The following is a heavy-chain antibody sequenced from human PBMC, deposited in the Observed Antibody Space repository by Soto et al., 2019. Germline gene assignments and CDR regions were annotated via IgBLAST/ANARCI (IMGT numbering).Heavy chain of an antibody. CDR3: TGEVASSY. CDR1: GFTVSTYG. CDR2: ISRDGGTK. Sequence: QVQLVESGGGVVQPGRSLRLSCAVSGFTVSTYGMHWVRQAPGKGLEWVAIISRDGGTKYYADYVKGRFTISRDNYKNILFLEMNSLRGDDIAVYYCTGEVASSYWGQVTLVTVSS. J-gene: IGHJ4*02. D-gene: IGHD2-8*02. V-gene: IGHV3-30*03.